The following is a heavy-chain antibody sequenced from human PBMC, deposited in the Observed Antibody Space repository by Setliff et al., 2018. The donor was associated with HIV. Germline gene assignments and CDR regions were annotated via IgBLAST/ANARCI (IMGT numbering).Heavy chain of an antibody. CDR1: GGSISGFH. J-gene: IGHJ3*02. V-gene: IGHV4-4*08. CDR3: ARELGASPHDVFDI. D-gene: IGHD3-16*01. Sequence: TLSLTCTVSGGSISGFHWSWIRQSPGKGLEWIGYIYTGGSTNYNPSLKSRVTISVDTSKSQFSLKLNSVTAADTAVYYCARELGASPHDVFDIWGQGTMVTV. CDR2: IYTGGST.